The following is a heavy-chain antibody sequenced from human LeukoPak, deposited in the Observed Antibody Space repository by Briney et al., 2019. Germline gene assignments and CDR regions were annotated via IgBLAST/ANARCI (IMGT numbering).Heavy chain of an antibody. CDR3: ARDRYCSGGSCYAFDI. Sequence: SETLSLTCTVSGGSISSYYWSWIRQPPGKGLEWIGYIYYSGSTNYNPSLKSRVTISVDTSKNQFSLKLSSVTAADTAVYYCARDRYCSGGSCYAFDIWGQGTMVTVSS. CDR2: IYYSGST. D-gene: IGHD2-15*01. J-gene: IGHJ3*02. CDR1: GGSISSYY. V-gene: IGHV4-59*01.